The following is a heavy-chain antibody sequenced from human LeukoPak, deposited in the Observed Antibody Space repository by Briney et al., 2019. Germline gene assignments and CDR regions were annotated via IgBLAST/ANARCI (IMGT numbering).Heavy chain of an antibody. D-gene: IGHD3-9*01. CDR3: ARGALLRYFDWLLPDNWFDP. Sequence: SETLSLTCAVYGGSFSGYYWSWLRQPPGKGLEWIGEINHSGSTNYNPSLTSRVTISVDTSKNQFSLKLSSVTAADTAVYYCARGALLRYFDWLLPDNWFDPWGQGTLVTVSS. V-gene: IGHV4-34*01. J-gene: IGHJ5*02. CDR2: INHSGST. CDR1: GGSFSGYY.